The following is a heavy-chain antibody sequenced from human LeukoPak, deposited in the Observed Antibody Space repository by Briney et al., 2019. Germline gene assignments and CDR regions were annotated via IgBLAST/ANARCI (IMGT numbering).Heavy chain of an antibody. Sequence: SEALSLTCTVSGGSISSYYWSWIRQPPGKGLEWIGYIYYSGSTNYNPSLKSRVTISVDTSKNQFSLKLTSVTAADTALYYCARDATMLGNYFNYWGQGTLVTVSS. D-gene: IGHD5-12*01. J-gene: IGHJ4*02. CDR1: GGSISSYY. CDR2: IYYSGST. CDR3: ARDATMLGNYFNY. V-gene: IGHV4-59*12.